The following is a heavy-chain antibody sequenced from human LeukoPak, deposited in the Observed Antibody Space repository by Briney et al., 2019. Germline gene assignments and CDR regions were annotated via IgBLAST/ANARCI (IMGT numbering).Heavy chain of an antibody. CDR3: AILGGVRGTKRAFDI. D-gene: IGHD3-10*01. CDR1: GYTFTCYY. V-gene: IGHV1-2*02. Sequence: ASVKVSCKASGYTFTCYYMHWVRHAPGQGLEWMGWINPNSGGTNYAQKFQGRVTMTRDTSISTAYMELSRLRSDDTAVYYCAILGGVRGTKRAFDIWGQGTMVTVSS. J-gene: IGHJ3*02. CDR2: INPNSGGT.